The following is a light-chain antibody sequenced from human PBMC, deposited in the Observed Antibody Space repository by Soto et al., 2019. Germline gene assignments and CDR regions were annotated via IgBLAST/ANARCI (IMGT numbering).Light chain of an antibody. CDR2: DAS. V-gene: IGKV3-11*01. CDR1: QSVSSY. CDR3: QQRSNWPYT. J-gene: IGKJ2*01. Sequence: EFVLRQSPATLSLSPGERATLSCRASQSVSSYLAWYQQKPGQAPGLLIYDASNRATGIPARFSGSGSGTDCTLTISSLEPEDFAVYYCQQRSNWPYTFGQGTKLEIK.